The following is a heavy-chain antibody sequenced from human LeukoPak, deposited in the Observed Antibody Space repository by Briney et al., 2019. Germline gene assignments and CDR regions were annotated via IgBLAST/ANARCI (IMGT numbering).Heavy chain of an antibody. D-gene: IGHD3-22*01. Sequence: GGSLRLSCVASGFTFNTYSMNWVRQTPGRGLEWVSYISTTGATIYYADSVKGRFTISRDNVKNSLYLQMNSLRAEDTALYYCARGGYSPDYWGQGTLVTVSS. V-gene: IGHV3-48*01. CDR3: ARGGYSPDY. CDR2: ISTTGATI. CDR1: GFTFNTYS. J-gene: IGHJ4*02.